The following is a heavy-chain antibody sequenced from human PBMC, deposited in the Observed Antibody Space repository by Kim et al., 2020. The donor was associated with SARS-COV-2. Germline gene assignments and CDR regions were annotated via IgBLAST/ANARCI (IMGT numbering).Heavy chain of an antibody. D-gene: IGHD4-17*01. CDR3: ARDGGVTTRGFDS. CDR2: IWYDGSDK. V-gene: IGHV3-33*01. CDR1: GFNFRNYG. J-gene: IGHJ4*02. Sequence: GGSLRLSCAASGFNFRNYGMHWVRQAPGKGLEWVAVIWYDGSDKYYSKSVKGRFSISRDNTENTVSLQMNSLRDDDTAVYYCARDGGVTTRGFDSWGRGT.